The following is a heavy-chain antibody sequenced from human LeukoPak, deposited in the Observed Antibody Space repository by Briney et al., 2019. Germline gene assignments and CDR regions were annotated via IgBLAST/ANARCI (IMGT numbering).Heavy chain of an antibody. J-gene: IGHJ4*02. Sequence: PSETLSLTCAVYGGSFSGYYWSWIRQPPGKGLEWIGEINHSGSTNYNLSLKSRVTISVDTSKNQFSLKLSSVTAADTAVYYCARYPDDSSGYPYFDYWGQGTLVTVSS. D-gene: IGHD3-22*01. V-gene: IGHV4-34*01. CDR2: INHSGST. CDR3: ARYPDDSSGYPYFDY. CDR1: GGSFSGYY.